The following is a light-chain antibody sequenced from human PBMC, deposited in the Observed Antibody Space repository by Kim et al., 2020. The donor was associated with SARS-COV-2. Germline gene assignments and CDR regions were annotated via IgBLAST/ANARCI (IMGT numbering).Light chain of an antibody. J-gene: IGLJ3*02. CDR3: GTWDSSLSLWV. Sequence: QKGTISCSGNNSNIGNNYVSWYQQLPGTAPKLLIYDNTERPSGIPDRFSGSKSGTSATLGITGLQTGDEADYYCGTWDSSLSLWVFGGGTQLTVL. CDR2: DNT. CDR1: NSNIGNNY. V-gene: IGLV1-51*01.